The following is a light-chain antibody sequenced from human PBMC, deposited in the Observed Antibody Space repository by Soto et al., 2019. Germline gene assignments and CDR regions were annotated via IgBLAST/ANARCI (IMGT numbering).Light chain of an antibody. J-gene: IGKJ1*01. Sequence: EIVMTQSPATLSVSLGERVTISCRASQSISSDLAWYHQKPGQAPRLLIYGASTRANGVPARFSGSGSGTEFTLTISSLQSEDFAVYYCQQYNSWPRTFGRGTKVDI. CDR1: QSISSD. V-gene: IGKV3-15*01. CDR2: GAS. CDR3: QQYNSWPRT.